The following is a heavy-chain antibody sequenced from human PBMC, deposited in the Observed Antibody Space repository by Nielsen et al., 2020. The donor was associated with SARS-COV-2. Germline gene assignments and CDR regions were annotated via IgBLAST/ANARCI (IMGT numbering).Heavy chain of an antibody. CDR2: ISYPGSP. CDR1: GGSISSYY. Sequence: SETLSLTCTVSGGSISSYYWSWIRQPPGKGLEWIGYISYPGSPNYNPSLKSRVTISVDTSKNQFSLKLNSVTAADTAVYYCAREGEDGSGSYYNVWYFDYWGQGTLVTVSS. V-gene: IGHV4-59*12. CDR3: AREGEDGSGSYYNVWYFDY. J-gene: IGHJ4*02. D-gene: IGHD3-10*01.